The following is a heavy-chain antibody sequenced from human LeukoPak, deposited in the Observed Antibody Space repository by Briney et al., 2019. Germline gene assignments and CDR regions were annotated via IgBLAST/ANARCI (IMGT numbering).Heavy chain of an antibody. V-gene: IGHV3-15*01. J-gene: IGHJ4*02. Sequence: GGSLRLSCAASGFTFSNAWMSWVRRAPGKGLEWVGRIKSKTDGGTTDYAAPVKGRFTISRDDSKNTLYLQMNSLKTEDTAVYYCTTEYSYGLGAYYFDYWGQGTLVTVSS. CDR1: GFTFSNAW. CDR2: IKSKTDGGTT. D-gene: IGHD5-18*01. CDR3: TTEYSYGLGAYYFDY.